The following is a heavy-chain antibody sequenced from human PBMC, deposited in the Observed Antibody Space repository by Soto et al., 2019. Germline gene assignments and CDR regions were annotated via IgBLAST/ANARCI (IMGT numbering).Heavy chain of an antibody. D-gene: IGHD4-4*01. J-gene: IGHJ5*02. Sequence: SVKVSCKASGDTFGRFTINWVRQAPGQGLEWMGGIKPISDITNYAQRFQGRVTFTADASTSTVYLELSSLRSEDTAMYYCARDPSTINKLIAVWLDPCGQGTMVTLSS. V-gene: IGHV1-69*13. CDR3: ARDPSTINKLIAVWLDP. CDR1: GDTFGRFT. CDR2: IKPISDIT.